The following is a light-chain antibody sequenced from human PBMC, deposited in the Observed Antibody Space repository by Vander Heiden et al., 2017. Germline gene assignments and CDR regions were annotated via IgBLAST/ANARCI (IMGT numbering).Light chain of an antibody. CDR1: SSNIGSYS. CDR3: AAWDGTLNGVV. V-gene: IGLV1-44*01. J-gene: IGLJ2*01. CDR2: TEG. Sequence: QSALPHPPSASGTPEQRVTISCTGSSSNIGSYSVDCYQQVPGTAPTRLMHTEGQRPSGVPDRFSVSKSGTSASLAISGLQSEDEADYYCAAWDGTLNGVVFGGGTKLTVL.